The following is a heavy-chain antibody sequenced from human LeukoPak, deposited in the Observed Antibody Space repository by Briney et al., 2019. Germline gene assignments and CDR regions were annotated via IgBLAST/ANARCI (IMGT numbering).Heavy chain of an antibody. CDR1: GGSVSSGSYY. D-gene: IGHD4-17*01. CDR2: IYYSGST. CDR3: ARRGTYGDYGYFFDY. Sequence: PSETLSLTCTVSGGSVSSGSYYWSWIRQPPGKGLEWIGYIYYSGSTNYNPSLKSRVTISVDTSKNQFSLKLTSVTAADTAVYYCARRGTYGDYGYFFDYWGQGTLVTVSS. J-gene: IGHJ4*02. V-gene: IGHV4-61*01.